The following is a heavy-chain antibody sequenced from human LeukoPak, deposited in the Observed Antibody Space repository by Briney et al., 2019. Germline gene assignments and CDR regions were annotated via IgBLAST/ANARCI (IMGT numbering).Heavy chain of an antibody. D-gene: IGHD5-18*01. Sequence: GGSLRLSCAVSGFTFSHYSMTWVRQAPGKGLEWVSSISSSSSFIYYADSVKGRFTISRDNAKKSLYLQMNSLRAEDTAVYYCASETKRGYSYGSPTDAFDIWGQGTMVTVSS. J-gene: IGHJ3*02. V-gene: IGHV3-21*01. CDR3: ASETKRGYSYGSPTDAFDI. CDR2: ISSSSSFI. CDR1: GFTFSHYS.